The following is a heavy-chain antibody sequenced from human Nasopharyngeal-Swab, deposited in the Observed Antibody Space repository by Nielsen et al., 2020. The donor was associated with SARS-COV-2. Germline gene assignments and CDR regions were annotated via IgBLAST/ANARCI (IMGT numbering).Heavy chain of an antibody. CDR1: GFIFSNYG. V-gene: IGHV3-30*18. Sequence: GASLKISCTASGFIFSNYGMHWVRQAPGKGLEWVAVISYDGINKYNADSVKGRFTISRDNSKDTLYLQMNSLRPEDTAVYYCAKEGPGMFGVVGLDVWGQGTTVTVSS. CDR3: AKEGPGMFGVVGLDV. CDR2: ISYDGINK. J-gene: IGHJ6*02. D-gene: IGHD3-3*01.